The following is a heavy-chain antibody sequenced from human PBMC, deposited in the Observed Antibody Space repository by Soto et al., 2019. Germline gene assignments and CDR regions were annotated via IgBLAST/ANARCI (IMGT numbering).Heavy chain of an antibody. Sequence: SETLSLTCTVSGGSISSSSYYWGWIRQPPGKGLEWIGSIYYSGSTYYNPSLKSRVTISVDTSKNQFSLKLSSVTAADTAVYYCARAVAGTTYYYYYGMDVWGQGTTVTVS. J-gene: IGHJ6*02. CDR2: IYYSGST. CDR3: ARAVAGTTYYYYYGMDV. V-gene: IGHV4-39*01. CDR1: GGSISSSSYY. D-gene: IGHD6-19*01.